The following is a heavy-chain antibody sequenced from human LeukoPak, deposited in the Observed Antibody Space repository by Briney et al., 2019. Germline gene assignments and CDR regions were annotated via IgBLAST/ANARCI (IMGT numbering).Heavy chain of an antibody. CDR1: GYTFTSYD. V-gene: IGHV1-8*01. CDR2: MNPNSGNT. J-gene: IGHJ4*02. CDR3: ARIYCSGGSCYYRAFDY. Sequence: ASVKVSCKASGYTFTSYDINWVRQATGQGLEWMGWMNPNSGNTGYAQKFQGRVTMTRNTSISTAYMELSSLRSEDTAVYYCARIYCSGGSCYYRAFDYWGQGTLVTVSS. D-gene: IGHD2-15*01.